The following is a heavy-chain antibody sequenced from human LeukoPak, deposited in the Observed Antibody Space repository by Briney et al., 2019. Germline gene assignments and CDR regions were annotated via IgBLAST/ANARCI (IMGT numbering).Heavy chain of an antibody. Sequence: ASVKVSCKASGYTFTNYYMHWVRQAPGQGLEWMGWINTHSGGTSYAQKLQGRVTMTRDTSISTGYMELNRLRSDDTAVYYCARTRISAPVDYWGKGTLVTVSS. D-gene: IGHD6-6*01. CDR1: GYTFTNYY. CDR3: ARTRISAPVDY. CDR2: INTHSGGT. V-gene: IGHV1-2*02. J-gene: IGHJ4*02.